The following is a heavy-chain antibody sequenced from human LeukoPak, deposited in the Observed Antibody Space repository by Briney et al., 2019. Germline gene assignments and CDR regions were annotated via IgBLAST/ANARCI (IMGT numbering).Heavy chain of an antibody. Sequence: PSETLSLTCAVSGVSISSYYWNWMRQSPGKGLEWIGYSHYSGAASYNPSLNSRVTISVDTSKNQFSLKLSSVSGADTAVYYCARWGESANYVVHAFDVWGPGTKVIVSS. CDR2: SHYSGAA. D-gene: IGHD4/OR15-4a*01. CDR1: GVSISSYY. J-gene: IGHJ3*01. CDR3: ARWGESANYVVHAFDV. V-gene: IGHV4-59*01.